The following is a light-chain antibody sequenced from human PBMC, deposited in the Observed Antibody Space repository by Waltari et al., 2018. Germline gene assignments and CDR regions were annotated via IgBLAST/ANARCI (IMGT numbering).Light chain of an antibody. J-gene: IGKJ3*01. V-gene: IGKV1-27*01. CDR2: AAS. Sequence: TCRASQGISDYVARYQQKSGKGPKLLIYAASTLQSGVPSRFSGSGSGTDFTLTISSLQPEDVATYYCQNYNNAPFTFGPGTKVDIK. CDR1: QGISDY. CDR3: QNYNNAPFT.